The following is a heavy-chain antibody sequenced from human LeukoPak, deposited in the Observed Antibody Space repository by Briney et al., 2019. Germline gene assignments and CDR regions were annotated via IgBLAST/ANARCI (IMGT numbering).Heavy chain of an antibody. J-gene: IGHJ4*02. V-gene: IGHV1-69*06. CDR1: GGTFSTYA. D-gene: IGHD3-22*01. CDR2: IIPVIGPA. Sequence: ASVKVSCKASGGTFSTYAISWVRQAPGQGLEWMGGIIPVIGPANYAQKFQGRVTITADKSTTTAYMEVTNLTSEDTAVYYCARARYYYDSSGRNYYFDFWGQGTLVTVSS. CDR3: ARARYYYDSSGRNYYFDF.